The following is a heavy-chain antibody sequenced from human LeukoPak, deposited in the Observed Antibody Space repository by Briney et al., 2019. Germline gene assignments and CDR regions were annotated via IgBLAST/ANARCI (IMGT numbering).Heavy chain of an antibody. V-gene: IGHV4-30-2*01. CDR3: ARASGYGGAYFDY. CDR1: GGSISSGGYS. J-gene: IGHJ4*02. Sequence: PSETLSLTCAVSGGSISSGGYSWSWIRQPPGKGLEWIGYIYHSGSTYYNPSLKSRVIISVDRSKNQFSLKLSSVTAADTAVYYCARASGYGGAYFDYWGQGTLVTVSS. CDR2: IYHSGST. D-gene: IGHD5-12*01.